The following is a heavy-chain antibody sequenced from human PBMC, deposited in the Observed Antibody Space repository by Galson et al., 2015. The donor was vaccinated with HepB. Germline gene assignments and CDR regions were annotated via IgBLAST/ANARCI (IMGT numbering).Heavy chain of an antibody. J-gene: IGHJ4*02. V-gene: IGHV3-30*04. CDR2: ISYDGSNK. CDR3: ARVLSSSWYDY. CDR1: GFTFSSYA. Sequence: SLRLSCAASGFTFSSYAMHWVRQAPGKGLEWVAVISYDGSNKYYADSVKGRFTISRDNSKNTLYLQMNSLRAEDTAVYYCARVLSSSWYDYWGQGTLVTVSS. D-gene: IGHD6-13*01.